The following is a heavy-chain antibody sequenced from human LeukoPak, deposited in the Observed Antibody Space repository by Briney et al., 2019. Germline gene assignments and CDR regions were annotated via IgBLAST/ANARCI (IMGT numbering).Heavy chain of an antibody. J-gene: IGHJ6*02. CDR1: GYTFSGYY. D-gene: IGHD3-16*02. CDR2: INPNSGGT. CDR3: ARGGLRLGELSSYYYGMDV. Sequence: ASVKVSCKASGYTFSGYYMHRVRQAPGQGLEWMGWINPNSGGTNYAQRFQGRVTMTRDTSISTAYMELSMLRSDDTAVYYCARGGLRLGELSSYYYGMDVWGQGTTVTVSS. V-gene: IGHV1-2*02.